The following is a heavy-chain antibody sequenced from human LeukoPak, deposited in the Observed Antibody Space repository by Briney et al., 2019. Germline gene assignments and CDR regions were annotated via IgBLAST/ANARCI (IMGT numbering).Heavy chain of an antibody. CDR2: IYGSGDTT. D-gene: IGHD5-12*01. J-gene: IGHJ4*02. Sequence: GGSLRLSCAASGFTFSTYSMSWVRQAPRKGLEWVSVIYGSGDTTNYADSVKGRFTISRDNSKNMPYLQMHGLRAEDTAVYYCAKDQRPDSGYDIDYWGQGTLVTVSS. CDR3: AKDQRPDSGYDIDY. V-gene: IGHV3-23*01. CDR1: GFTFSTYS.